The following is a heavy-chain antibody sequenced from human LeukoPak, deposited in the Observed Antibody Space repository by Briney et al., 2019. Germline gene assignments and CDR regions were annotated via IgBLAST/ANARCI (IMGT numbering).Heavy chain of an antibody. Sequence: LSGGSLRLSCVASTFTFTSYAMNWVRQAPGKGLEWVSYISSSGSGIYYADSVKGRFTISGDNAKSSLYLQMNSLRAEDTAVYYCAINGDSGGNVGFDHWGQGTLVTVSS. CDR2: ISSSGSGI. CDR3: AINGDSGGNVGFDH. V-gene: IGHV3-48*03. J-gene: IGHJ4*01. CDR1: TFTFTSYA. D-gene: IGHD4-23*01.